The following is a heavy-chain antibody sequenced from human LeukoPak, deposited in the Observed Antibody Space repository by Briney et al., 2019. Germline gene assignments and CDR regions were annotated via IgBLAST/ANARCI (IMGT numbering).Heavy chain of an antibody. Sequence: ASVKVSCKASGYTFTSYYMHWVRQAPGQGLEWMGIINPSGGSTSYAQKFQGRVTMTRDTSTSTVYMELSSLRSEDTAVYYCARGRAHDNYYYYYMDVWGKGTTVTVSS. CDR3: ARGRAHDNYYYYYMDV. V-gene: IGHV1-46*01. CDR2: INPSGGST. CDR1: GYTFTSYY. J-gene: IGHJ6*03.